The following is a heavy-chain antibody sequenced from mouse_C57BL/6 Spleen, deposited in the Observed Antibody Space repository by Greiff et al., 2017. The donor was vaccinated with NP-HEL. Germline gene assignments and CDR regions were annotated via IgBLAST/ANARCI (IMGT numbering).Heavy chain of an antibody. D-gene: IGHD2-4*01. Sequence: EVKVVESGGGLVKPGGSLKLSCAASGFTFSDYGMHWVRQAPEKGLEWVAYISSGSSTIYYADTVKGRFTISRDNAKNTLFLQMTSLRSEDTAMYYCARDDYDGTLYYYAMDYWGQGTSVTVSS. CDR2: ISSGSSTI. CDR3: ARDDYDGTLYYYAMDY. CDR1: GFTFSDYG. J-gene: IGHJ4*01. V-gene: IGHV5-17*01.